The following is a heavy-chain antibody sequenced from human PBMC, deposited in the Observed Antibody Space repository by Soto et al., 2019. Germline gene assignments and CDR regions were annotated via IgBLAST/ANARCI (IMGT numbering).Heavy chain of an antibody. CDR1: GFTFSNYG. V-gene: IGHV3-23*01. D-gene: IGHD1-26*01. J-gene: IGHJ5*02. CDR3: AKGPPVGSNSWYFDP. CDR2: ISGSGGSK. Sequence: GGSLRLSCAASGFTFSNYGMTWVRQAPGKGLEWVSVISGSGGSKYYADSVKGRFTISRDNSGNTLDLQMNSLRAEDTAPYYCAKGPPVGSNSWYFDPWGQGTLVT.